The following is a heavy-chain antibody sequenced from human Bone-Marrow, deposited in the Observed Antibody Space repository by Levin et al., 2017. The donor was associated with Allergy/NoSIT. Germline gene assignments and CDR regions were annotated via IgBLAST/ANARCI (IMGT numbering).Heavy chain of an antibody. V-gene: IGHV3-9*01. J-gene: IGHJ6*02. D-gene: IGHD6-6*01. Sequence: SLLLSFSSSLFPFSSSPLHWVRQAPGKGLEWVSSINWKGNSVDYADSVKGRFTLSRAHAKNSLYLQMNSLRGEDTALYFCAKDSRSSSSMDYYYYHGMDVWGQGTTVTVSS. CDR2: INWKGNSV. CDR3: AKDSRSSSSMDYYYYHGMDV. CDR1: LFPFSSSP.